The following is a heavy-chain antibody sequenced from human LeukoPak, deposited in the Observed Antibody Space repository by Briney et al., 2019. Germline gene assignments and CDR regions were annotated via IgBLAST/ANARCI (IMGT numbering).Heavy chain of an antibody. CDR1: GYTFTDYY. CDR3: ARDARFRATNWFDP. V-gene: IGHV1-2*02. J-gene: IGHJ5*02. D-gene: IGHD3-10*01. Sequence: ASVKVSCKASGYTFTDYYMHWVRQAPGQGLEWMGWINPNSGGTNYAQKFQGRVTMTRDTSISTAYMELSRPRSDDTAVYYCARDARFRATNWFDPWGQGTLVTVSS. CDR2: INPNSGGT.